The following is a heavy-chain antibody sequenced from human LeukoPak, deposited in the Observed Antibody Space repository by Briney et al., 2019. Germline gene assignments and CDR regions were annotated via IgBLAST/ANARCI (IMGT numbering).Heavy chain of an antibody. V-gene: IGHV1-46*01. CDR1: GYTFTSHH. CDR3: ARAANTALEP. Sequence: ASVKVSCKASGYTFTSHHIHWVRQAPGQGLEWLGIIDPGDGRTSYAQKFQGRVSMTRDTSTTTAYLELSSLRSEDTAVYSCARAANTALEPWGQGTLVTVSS. J-gene: IGHJ5*02. D-gene: IGHD5-18*01. CDR2: IDPGDGRT.